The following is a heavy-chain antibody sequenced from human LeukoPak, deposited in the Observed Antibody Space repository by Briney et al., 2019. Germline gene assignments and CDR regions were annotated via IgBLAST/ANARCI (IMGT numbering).Heavy chain of an antibody. CDR3: ATLGSGSYYRTLDY. V-gene: IGHV3-48*03. J-gene: IGHJ4*02. D-gene: IGHD3-10*02. CDR1: GFTFSDYE. Sequence: PGGSLRLSCAASGFTFSDYEMNWVRQAPGKGLEWLSHISVSGTTIHYADSVKGRFTISRDNSKNTLYLQMNSLRAEDTAVYYCATLGSGSYYRTLDYWGQGTLVTVSS. CDR2: ISVSGTTI.